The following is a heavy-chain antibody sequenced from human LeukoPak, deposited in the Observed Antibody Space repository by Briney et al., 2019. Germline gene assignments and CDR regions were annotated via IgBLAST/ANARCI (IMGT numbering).Heavy chain of an antibody. V-gene: IGHV4-30-4*01. D-gene: IGHD5-24*01. Sequence: PSETLSLTCTVSIGSINNGDYYWSWIRQSPGKGLEWIGYIYFTGAAYYNPSLKSRVLISVNTSANQFSLKVTSMTAADTAVYYCARGNGYNLGTLDYWGQGTLVTVSS. CDR2: IYFTGAA. J-gene: IGHJ4*02. CDR1: IGSINNGDYY. CDR3: ARGNGYNLGTLDY.